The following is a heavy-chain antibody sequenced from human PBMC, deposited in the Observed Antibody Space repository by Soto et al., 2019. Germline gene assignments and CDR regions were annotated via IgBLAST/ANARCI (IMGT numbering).Heavy chain of an antibody. CDR2: IKQDGSEK. V-gene: IGHV3-7*01. Sequence: EVQLVESGGGLVQPGGSLRLSCAASGFTFSRYWMSWVRQAPGKGLEWVANIKQDGSEKYYVDSVKGRFTISRDNAKNSLYLQMNSLRVEDTAVYYCARDRAYNWNSVAFDIWGHATMVTVSS. CDR1: GFTFSRYW. J-gene: IGHJ3*02. CDR3: ARDRAYNWNSVAFDI. D-gene: IGHD1-20*01.